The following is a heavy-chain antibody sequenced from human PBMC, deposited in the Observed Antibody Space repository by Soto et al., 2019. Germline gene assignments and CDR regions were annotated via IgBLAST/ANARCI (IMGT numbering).Heavy chain of an antibody. CDR1: GFTFSSYW. V-gene: IGHV3-74*01. CDR2: INSDGSST. D-gene: IGHD5-18*01. Sequence: EVQLVESGGGLVQPGGSLRLSCAASGFTFSSYWMHWVRQAPGKGLVWVSRINSDGSSTSYADSVKGRFTISRDNAKNTLYLQMNSLRAEDTAVYYCARVPYDTAMVPYYFDYWGQGTLVTVSS. CDR3: ARVPYDTAMVPYYFDY. J-gene: IGHJ4*02.